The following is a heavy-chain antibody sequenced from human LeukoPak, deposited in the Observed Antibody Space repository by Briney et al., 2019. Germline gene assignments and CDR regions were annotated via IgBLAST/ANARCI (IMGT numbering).Heavy chain of an antibody. Sequence: KLQDRVSMTTDTSTSTAYMKLRSLRSDDTAIYYCARGGIGAAGTLDYWGQGTLVTVSS. V-gene: IGHV1-18*01. CDR3: ARGGIGAAGTLDY. J-gene: IGHJ4*02. D-gene: IGHD6-13*01.